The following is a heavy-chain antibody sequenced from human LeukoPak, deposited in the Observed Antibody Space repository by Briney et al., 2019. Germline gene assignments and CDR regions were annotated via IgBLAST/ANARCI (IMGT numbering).Heavy chain of an antibody. CDR1: GFSFSDAW. CDR3: TTYGSGRKFDY. D-gene: IGHD3-10*01. Sequence: GGSHRLSCAVSGFSFSDAWMSWGRQTPGKGREWVGCIVSKTEGGKTDYAALVKGRFTLSRDDSTTTLYLQMNSLNSEDTAVYYCTTYGSGRKFDYWGQGVLVTVSS. J-gene: IGHJ4*02. V-gene: IGHV3-15*04. CDR2: IVSKTEGGKT.